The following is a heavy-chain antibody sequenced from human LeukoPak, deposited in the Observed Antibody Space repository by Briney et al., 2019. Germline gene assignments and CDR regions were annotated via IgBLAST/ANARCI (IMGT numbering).Heavy chain of an antibody. D-gene: IGHD2-2*01. J-gene: IGHJ5*02. CDR1: GGSISGYY. Sequence: SETLSLTCTVSGGSISGYYWSWIRQPPGKGLEWIGYIYYSGSTNYNPSLKSRVTISVDTSKNQFSLKLSSVTAADTAVYYCARSYCSSTSCYVGAFDPWGQGTLVTVSS. CDR3: ARSYCSSTSCYVGAFDP. V-gene: IGHV4-59*01. CDR2: IYYSGST.